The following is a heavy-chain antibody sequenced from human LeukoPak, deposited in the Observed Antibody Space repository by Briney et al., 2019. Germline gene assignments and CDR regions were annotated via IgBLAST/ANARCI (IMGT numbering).Heavy chain of an antibody. CDR3: AKDTLRGVALYYFDY. Sequence: GGSLRLSCAASGFTFDDHAMHWVRQAPGKGLEWVSGISWNSGSIGYADSVKGRFTISRDNAKNSLYLQMNSLRAEDTALYYCAKDTLRGVALYYFDYWGQGTLVTVSS. J-gene: IGHJ4*02. CDR1: GFTFDDHA. CDR2: ISWNSGSI. D-gene: IGHD3-10*01. V-gene: IGHV3-9*01.